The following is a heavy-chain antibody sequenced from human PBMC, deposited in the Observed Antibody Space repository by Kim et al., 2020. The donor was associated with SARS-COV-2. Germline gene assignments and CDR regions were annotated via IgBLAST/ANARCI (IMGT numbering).Heavy chain of an antibody. J-gene: IGHJ4*02. V-gene: IGHV4-34*01. D-gene: IGHD3-3*01. Sequence: SRVTISVDTSKNQFSRKLSSVTAADTAVYYCARRLGSITIFGVVMRPFDYWGQGTLVTVSS. CDR3: ARRLGSITIFGVVMRPFDY.